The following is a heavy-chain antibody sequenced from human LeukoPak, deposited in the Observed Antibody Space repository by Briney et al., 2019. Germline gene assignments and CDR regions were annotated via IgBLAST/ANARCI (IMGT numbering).Heavy chain of an antibody. CDR3: ARDNSVGDNAWWFDP. D-gene: IGHD1-26*01. CDR2: INPSGGST. CDR1: GYTFTSYY. V-gene: IGHV1-46*01. J-gene: IGHJ5*02. Sequence: EASVKVSCKASGYTFTSYYMHWVRQAPGQGPEWMGIINPSGGSTSYAQKFQGRVTMTRDMSTSTDYMELSSLRSEDTAIYYCARDNSVGDNAWWFDPWGQGTLVTVSS.